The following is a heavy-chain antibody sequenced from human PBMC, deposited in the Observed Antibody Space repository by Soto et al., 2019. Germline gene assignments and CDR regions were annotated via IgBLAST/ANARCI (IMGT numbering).Heavy chain of an antibody. Sequence: GGSLRLSCAASGFTFSDHYIDWVRQAPGKGLEWVGRSRNKVNSYTPEYAASVKGRFTISRDDSKNSLYLQMNSLKTEDTAVYYCTRGAEGMTGAGSVNYYYGMDVWGQGTTVTVSS. CDR3: TRGAEGMTGAGSVNYYYGMDV. D-gene: IGHD6-19*01. J-gene: IGHJ6*02. CDR2: SRNKVNSYTP. CDR1: GFTFSDHY. V-gene: IGHV3-72*01.